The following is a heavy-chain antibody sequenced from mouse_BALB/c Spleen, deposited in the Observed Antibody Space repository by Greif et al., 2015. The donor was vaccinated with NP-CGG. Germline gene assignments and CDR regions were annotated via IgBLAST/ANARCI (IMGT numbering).Heavy chain of an antibody. CDR3: ARPLIYDGYTGFAY. Sequence: VKLQESGAELAKPGASVKMSCKASGYTFTSYWMHWVKQRPGQGLEWTGYINPSTGYTEYNQKFKDKATLTADKSSSTAYMQLSSLTSEDSAVYYCARPLIYDGYTGFAYWGQGTLVTVSA. CDR2: INPSTGYT. D-gene: IGHD2-3*01. J-gene: IGHJ3*01. V-gene: IGHV1-7*01. CDR1: GYTFTSYW.